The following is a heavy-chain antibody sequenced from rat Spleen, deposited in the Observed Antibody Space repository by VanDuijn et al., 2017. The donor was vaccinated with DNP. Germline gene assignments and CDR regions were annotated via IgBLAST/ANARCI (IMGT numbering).Heavy chain of an antibody. J-gene: IGHJ2*01. CDR3: ARMYYGYSDY. CDR1: GFTFSNYD. Sequence: EVQLVESGGGLVQPGRSLKLSCAASGFTFSNYDMAWVRQAPTKGLEWVASISTSGGSTYYRDSVKGRFTVSRDNAKITLYLQMDSLRSEDTATYYCARMYYGYSDYWGHGVMVTVSS. D-gene: IGHD1-9*01. CDR2: ISTSGGST. V-gene: IGHV5-25*01.